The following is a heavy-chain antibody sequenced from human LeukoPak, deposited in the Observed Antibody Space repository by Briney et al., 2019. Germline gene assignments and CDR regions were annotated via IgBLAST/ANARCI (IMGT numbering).Heavy chain of an antibody. CDR1: GYTFTSYA. CDR2: INAGNGNT. J-gene: IGHJ3*02. V-gene: IGHV1-3*01. CDR3: ARDRFRGYYDSSGYIGAFDI. Sequence: GASVKVSCKASGYTFTSYAMHWVRQAPGQRLEWMGWINAGNGNTKYSQKFQGRVTITRDTSASTAYMELSSLRSDDTAVYYCARDRFRGYYDSSGYIGAFDIWGQGTMVTVSS. D-gene: IGHD3-22*01.